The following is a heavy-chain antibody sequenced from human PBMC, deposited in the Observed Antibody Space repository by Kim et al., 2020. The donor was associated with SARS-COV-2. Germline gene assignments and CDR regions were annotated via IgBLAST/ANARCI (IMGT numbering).Heavy chain of an antibody. J-gene: IGHJ6*02. CDR3: ARDPITGVRGAHLSHYGMDV. V-gene: IGHV4-39*07. D-gene: IGHD3-10*01. Sequence: SETLSLTCTVSGGSISSTNYYWGWFRQPPGKGLEWIGSIYYSGRTYYNPSLKSRVTISADTSKNQLSLQLSSVTAADTAVYYCARDPITGVRGAHLSHYGMDVWGQGTTVTVSS. CDR1: GGSISSTNYY. CDR2: IYYSGRT.